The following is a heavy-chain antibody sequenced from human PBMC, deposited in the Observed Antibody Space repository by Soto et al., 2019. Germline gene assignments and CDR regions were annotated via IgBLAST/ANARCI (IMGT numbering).Heavy chain of an antibody. CDR3: AKCLWSSGWYFDY. CDR1: GFTFSSYA. Sequence: EVQLLESGGGLVRPGGSLRLYCAASGFTFSSYAMSWVRQAPGKGLEWVSVISGSGGSTYYADSVKGRFTISRDNSKNTVYLQMNSLRAEDTAVYYCAKCLWSSGWYFDYWGQGTLVTVSS. V-gene: IGHV3-23*01. CDR2: ISGSGGST. J-gene: IGHJ4*02. D-gene: IGHD6-19*01.